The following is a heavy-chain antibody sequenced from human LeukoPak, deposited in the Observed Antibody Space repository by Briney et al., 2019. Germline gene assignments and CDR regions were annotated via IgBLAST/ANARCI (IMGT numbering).Heavy chain of an antibody. V-gene: IGHV3-30*03. CDR2: ISYDGSNK. D-gene: IGHD3-10*01. J-gene: IGHJ6*03. CDR3: ARDRVTLWFGELLYYMDV. Sequence: QSGGSLRLSCAASGFTFSSYGMHWVRQAPGKGLEWVAVISYDGSNKYYADSVKGRFTISRDNSKNTLYLQMNSLRAEDTAVYYCARDRVTLWFGELLYYMDVWGKGTTVTVSS. CDR1: GFTFSSYG.